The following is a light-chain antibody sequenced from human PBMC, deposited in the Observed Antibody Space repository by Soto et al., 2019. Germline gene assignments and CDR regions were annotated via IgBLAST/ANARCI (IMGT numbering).Light chain of an antibody. J-gene: IGKJ3*01. CDR2: GAS. CDR1: QNIRSN. V-gene: IGKV3-15*01. Sequence: EIVMTQSPATLSVSPGERATLSCRASQNIRSNLAWYQQIPGQAPRLLIHGASTRATGIPARFSGSGSGTEFTLTISGLQSEDYAVYYCQQYNSWPRGTFGPGTKVEIK. CDR3: QQYNSWPRGT.